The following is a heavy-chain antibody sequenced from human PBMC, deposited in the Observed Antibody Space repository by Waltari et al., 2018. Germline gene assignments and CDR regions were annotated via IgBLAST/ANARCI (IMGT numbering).Heavy chain of an antibody. Sequence: QVQLVQSGAEVKKPGASVKVSCKASGYTFTGYYMHWVRQAPGQGLEWMGLNKPNRGGTNYAQKFQGRVTMTRDTSISTAYMELSRLRSDDTAVYYCARGVAGDYFDYWGQGTLVTVSS. V-gene: IGHV1-2*02. CDR1: GYTFTGYY. CDR2: NKPNRGGT. CDR3: ARGVAGDYFDY. D-gene: IGHD3-3*01. J-gene: IGHJ4*02.